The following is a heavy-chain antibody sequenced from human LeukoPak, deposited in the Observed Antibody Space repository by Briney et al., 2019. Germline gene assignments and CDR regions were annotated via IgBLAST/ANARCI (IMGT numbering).Heavy chain of an antibody. J-gene: IGHJ5*02. CDR3: ARGLGYYDFWSGYYPANWFDP. CDR2: INHSGST. CDR1: GGSFSGYY. D-gene: IGHD3-3*01. Sequence: SETLSLTCAVYGGSFSGYYWSWIRQPPGKGLEWIGEINHSGSTNYNPSLKSRVTISVDTSKNQFSLKLSSVTAADTAVYYCARGLGYYDFWSGYYPANWFDPRGQGTLVTVSS. V-gene: IGHV4-34*01.